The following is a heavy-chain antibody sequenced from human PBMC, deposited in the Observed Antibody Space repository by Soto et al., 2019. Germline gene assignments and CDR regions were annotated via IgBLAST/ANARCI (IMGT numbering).Heavy chain of an antibody. Sequence: GGSLRLSCAASGFTFSSYAMSWVRQAPGKGLEWVSAISGSGGSTYYADSVKGRFTISRDNSKNTLYLQMNSLRAEDTAVFYCAKDLGTQGYSSGWYEAEFDYWAREPWSPSPQ. J-gene: IGHJ4*02. CDR3: AKDLGTQGYSSGWYEAEFDY. D-gene: IGHD6-19*01. V-gene: IGHV3-23*01. CDR1: GFTFSSYA. CDR2: ISGSGGST.